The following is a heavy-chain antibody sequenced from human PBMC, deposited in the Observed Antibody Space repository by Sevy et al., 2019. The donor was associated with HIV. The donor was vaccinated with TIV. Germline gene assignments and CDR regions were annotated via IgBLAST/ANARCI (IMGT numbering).Heavy chain of an antibody. CDR2: INPSGGST. Sequence: ASVKVSCKASGYTFTRYYMHWVRQAPGQGLEWMGIINPSGGSTSYAQKFQGRVTMTRDTSTSTVYMELSSLRSEDTAVYYCARGPLYGSGNFYHFDYWGQGTLVTVSS. D-gene: IGHD3-10*01. CDR1: GYTFTRYY. V-gene: IGHV1-46*01. CDR3: ARGPLYGSGNFYHFDY. J-gene: IGHJ4*02.